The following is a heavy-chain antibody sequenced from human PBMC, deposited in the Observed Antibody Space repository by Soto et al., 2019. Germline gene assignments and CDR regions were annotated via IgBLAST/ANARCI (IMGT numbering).Heavy chain of an antibody. D-gene: IGHD3-16*01. V-gene: IGHV3-30*18. J-gene: IGHJ4*02. Sequence: AGGSLRLSCAASGFTFSSYGMHWVRQAPGKGLEWVAVISYDGSNKYYADSVKGRFTISRDNSKNTLFLQMNSLTAEDTALYYCAKEGEGYLDYWGQGTLVTVSS. CDR3: AKEGEGYLDY. CDR2: ISYDGSNK. CDR1: GFTFSSYG.